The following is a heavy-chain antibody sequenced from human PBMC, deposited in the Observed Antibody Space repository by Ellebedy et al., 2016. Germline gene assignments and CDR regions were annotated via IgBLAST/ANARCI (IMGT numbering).Heavy chain of an antibody. CDR2: MNQDGNKK. D-gene: IGHD4-17*01. CDR1: GFTFSRNW. Sequence: GESLKISXVASGFTFSRNWMTWVRQAPGKGLEWVANMNQDGNKKYYVDSVKGRFTISRDNAKNSLYLQMNSLRAEDTAVYYCARGDYGDYIGYAFDIWGQGTMVTVSS. V-gene: IGHV3-7*01. CDR3: ARGDYGDYIGYAFDI. J-gene: IGHJ3*02.